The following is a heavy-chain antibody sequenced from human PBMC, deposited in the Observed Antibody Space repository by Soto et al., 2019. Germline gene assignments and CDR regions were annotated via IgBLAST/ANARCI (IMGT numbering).Heavy chain of an antibody. J-gene: IGHJ5*02. CDR3: ARGIATGQLDP. Sequence: ASVKVSCKASGYTFTRYTMNWVRQAPGQGLEWMGWINPDNGNTKSLQKFQDRVIITRDTSASTAYMDLSSLRSEDTAVYYCARGIATGQLDPWGQGTLVTVSS. CDR1: GYTFTRYT. CDR2: INPDNGNT. D-gene: IGHD2-15*01. V-gene: IGHV1-3*01.